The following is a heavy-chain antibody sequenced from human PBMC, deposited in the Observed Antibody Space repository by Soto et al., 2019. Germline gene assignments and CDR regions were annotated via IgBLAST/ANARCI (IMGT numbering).Heavy chain of an antibody. CDR1: GYSFTSYW. Sequence: GESLKISCKGSGYSFTSYWISWVRQMPGKGLEWMGRIDPSDSYTNYSPSFQGHVTISADKSISTAYLQWSSLKASDTAMYYCARHSALXIVATGAVLDYYYGMDVWGQGTTVTVSS. D-gene: IGHD5-12*01. J-gene: IGHJ6*02. CDR3: ARHSALXIVATGAVLDYYYGMDV. CDR2: IDPSDSYT. V-gene: IGHV5-10-1*01.